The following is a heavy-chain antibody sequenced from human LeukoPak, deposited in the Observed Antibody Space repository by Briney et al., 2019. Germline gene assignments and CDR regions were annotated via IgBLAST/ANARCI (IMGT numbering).Heavy chain of an antibody. CDR1: GFIFSSYA. CDR3: ARDSGYSSGWYWNY. J-gene: IGHJ4*02. CDR2: ISGSGGST. D-gene: IGHD6-19*01. Sequence: GGSLRLSCAASGFIFSSYAMSWVRQAPGKGLEWVSTISGSGGSTYYADSVKGRFTISRDNSKNTVYLQMNSLRAEDTAVYYCARDSGYSSGWYWNYWGQGTLVTVSS. V-gene: IGHV3-23*01.